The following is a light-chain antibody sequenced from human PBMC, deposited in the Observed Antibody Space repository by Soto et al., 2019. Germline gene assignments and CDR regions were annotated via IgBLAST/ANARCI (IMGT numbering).Light chain of an antibody. CDR2: LGS. CDR3: MQALQTPLT. Sequence: DIVMTQSPLSLPVTPGEPASISCRSSQSLLHSNGYNYLDWYLQKPGQSPQFLIYLGSNRASGVPDRFSGSGSGTDFTLKISRVEAEDVGVYYCMQALQTPLTFGGGTNVEIK. J-gene: IGKJ4*01. V-gene: IGKV2-28*01. CDR1: QSLLHSNGYNY.